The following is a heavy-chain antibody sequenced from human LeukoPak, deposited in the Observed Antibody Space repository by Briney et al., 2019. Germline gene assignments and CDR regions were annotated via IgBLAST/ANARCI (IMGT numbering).Heavy chain of an antibody. CDR1: GFTFSNYW. D-gene: IGHD4-11*01. CDR2: ITSDGSTT. J-gene: IGHJ4*02. Sequence: QPGGSLRLSCAASGFTFSNYWMQWVHQAPGKGLVWLSHITSDGSTTTYADSVKGRFTTSRDNAKNTLYLQMNSLRAEDTAVYYCVRDNYGVDYWGQGTLVTVSS. CDR3: VRDNYGVDY. V-gene: IGHV3-74*01.